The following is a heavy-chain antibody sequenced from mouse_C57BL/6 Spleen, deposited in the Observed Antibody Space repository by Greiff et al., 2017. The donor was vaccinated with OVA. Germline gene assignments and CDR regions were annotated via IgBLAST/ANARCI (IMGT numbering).Heavy chain of an antibody. V-gene: IGHV6-6*01. Sequence: EVQLQQSGGGLVQPGGSMKLSCAASGFTFSDAWMDWVRQSPEKGLEWVAEIRNKANNHATYYAESVKGRFTISRDDSKSSFYLQMSSLRAEDTGIYYCTRLFYGSSYYWYFDVWGTGTTVTVSS. CDR3: TRLFYGSSYYWYFDV. D-gene: IGHD1-1*01. CDR1: GFTFSDAW. J-gene: IGHJ1*03. CDR2: IRNKANNHAT.